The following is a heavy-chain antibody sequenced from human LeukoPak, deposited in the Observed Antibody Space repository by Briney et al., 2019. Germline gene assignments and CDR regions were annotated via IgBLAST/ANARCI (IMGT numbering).Heavy chain of an antibody. D-gene: IGHD5-18*01. J-gene: IGHJ4*02. V-gene: IGHV3-23*01. Sequence: GGSLRLSCAASGFTFSSYAMSWVRQAPGKGLEWVSAISGSGGSTYYADSVKGRFTISRDNGNNSLYLQMNSLRVEDTAVYYCARDGYGGIHKWGQGTLVRVSS. CDR1: GFTFSSYA. CDR3: ARDGYGGIHK. CDR2: ISGSGGST.